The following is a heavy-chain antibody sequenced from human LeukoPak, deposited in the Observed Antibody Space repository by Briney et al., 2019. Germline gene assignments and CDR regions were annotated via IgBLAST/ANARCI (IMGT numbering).Heavy chain of an antibody. CDR1: GGSLSGYY. CDR3: ARQCAYRYGCPFDY. CDR2: INHRGST. D-gene: IGHD5-18*01. V-gene: IGHV4-34*01. Sequence: SETLSLTCAVYGGSLSGYYWSWIRQPPGKGLGWIGEINHRGSTNYNPSLKSRVTISVDTSKNQFSLKLSSVTAADTAVYYCARQCAYRYGCPFDYCGQGTLVTVSS. J-gene: IGHJ4*02.